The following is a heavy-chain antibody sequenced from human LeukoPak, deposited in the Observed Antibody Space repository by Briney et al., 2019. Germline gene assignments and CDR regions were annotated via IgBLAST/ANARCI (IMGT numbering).Heavy chain of an antibody. Sequence: ASVKVSCKASGYTFISYDINWVRQAAGQGLEWMGWMNPNSGNTGYAQKFQGWVTMTRDTSISTAYMELSRLRSDDTAVYYCARVKLPNGYSSGWYGFEPWGQGTLVTVSS. V-gene: IGHV1-8*02. D-gene: IGHD6-19*01. CDR2: MNPNSGNT. CDR3: ARVKLPNGYSSGWYGFEP. J-gene: IGHJ5*02. CDR1: GYTFISYD.